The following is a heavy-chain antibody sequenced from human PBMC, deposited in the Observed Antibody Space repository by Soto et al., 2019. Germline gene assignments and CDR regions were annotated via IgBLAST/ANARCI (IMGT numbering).Heavy chain of an antibody. J-gene: IGHJ4*02. CDR1: GGSFSGYY. D-gene: IGHD3-10*01. Sequence: QVQLQQWGAGLLKPSETLSLTCAVYGGSFSGYYWSWIRQPPGKGLEWIGEINHSGSTNYNPSLXSRATISVDTXXHXFXXKLSSVTAADTAVYYCARAQGKYYYGSGSLSHFDYWGQGTLVTVSS. CDR3: ARAQGKYYYGSGSLSHFDY. V-gene: IGHV4-34*01. CDR2: INHSGST.